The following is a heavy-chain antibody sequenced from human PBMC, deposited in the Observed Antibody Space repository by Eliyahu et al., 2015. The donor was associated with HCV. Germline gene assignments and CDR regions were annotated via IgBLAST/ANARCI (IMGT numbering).Heavy chain of an antibody. CDR1: GYTFSDYY. Sequence: QVQLVQSGAEVKKAGASVKVSCXASGYTFSDYYIHWVRQAPGQGLEWMGRINPNSGDAYSPQKFQGRVTMTRDTSISTAYMELSRLISDDTAVYYCATHYVSGKEWFDPWGQGTLVTVSS. CDR3: ATHYVSGKEWFDP. D-gene: IGHD3-10*02. CDR2: INPNSGDA. V-gene: IGHV1-2*06. J-gene: IGHJ5*02.